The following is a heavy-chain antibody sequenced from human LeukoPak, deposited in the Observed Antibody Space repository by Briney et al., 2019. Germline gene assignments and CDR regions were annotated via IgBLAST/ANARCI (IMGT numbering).Heavy chain of an antibody. CDR2: IKQDGSEK. J-gene: IGHJ4*02. D-gene: IGHD3-3*01. V-gene: IGHV3-7*01. CDR3: ARDLQYYDFWSGAHHPYYFDY. CDR1: GFTFSSYW. Sequence: GGSLRLSCAASGFTFSSYWMSWVRQAPGKGLEWVANIKQDGSEKYYVDSVKGRFTISRDNAKNSPYLQMNSLRAEDTAVYYCARDLQYYDFWSGAHHPYYFDYWGQGTLVTASS.